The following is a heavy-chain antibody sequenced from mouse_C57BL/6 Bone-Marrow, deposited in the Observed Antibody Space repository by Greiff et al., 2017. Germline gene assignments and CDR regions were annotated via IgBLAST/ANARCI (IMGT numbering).Heavy chain of an antibody. V-gene: IGHV1-82*01. D-gene: IGHD1-1*01. J-gene: IGHJ1*03. Sequence: VQRVESGPELVKPGASVKISCKASGYAFSSSWMNWVKQRPGKGLEWIGRIYPGDGDTNYNGKFKGKATLSADKSSSTAYMQLSSLTSEDSAVYFCASPLITTVVDWYFDVWGTGTTVTVSS. CDR2: IYPGDGDT. CDR3: ASPLITTVVDWYFDV. CDR1: GYAFSSSW.